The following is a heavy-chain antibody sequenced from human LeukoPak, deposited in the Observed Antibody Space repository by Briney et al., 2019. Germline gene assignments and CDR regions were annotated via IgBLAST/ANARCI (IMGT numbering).Heavy chain of an antibody. D-gene: IGHD6-13*01. V-gene: IGHV1-18*01. CDR3: ARHSGFSSSLEVCDY. CDR1: GYTFTSYG. Sequence: GASVKVSCKASGYTFTSYGISWVRQAPGQGLEWMGWISAYNGNTNYAQKLQGRVTMTTDTSTSTAYMELRGLRSDDTAVYYCARHSGFSSSLEVCDYWGQGTLVTVSS. J-gene: IGHJ4*02. CDR2: ISAYNGNT.